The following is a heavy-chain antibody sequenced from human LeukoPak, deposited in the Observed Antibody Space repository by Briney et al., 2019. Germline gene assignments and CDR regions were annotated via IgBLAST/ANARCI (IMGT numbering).Heavy chain of an antibody. CDR1: GFTFSSYS. CDR2: ISSSSSYI. V-gene: IGHV3-21*01. CDR3: ARDANYCSSTSCHNWFDP. Sequence: GGSMRLSCAASGFTFSSYSMNWVRQAPGKGLEWVSSISSSSSYIYYADSVKGRFTISRDNAKNSLYLQMNSLRAEDTAVYSCARDANYCSSTSCHNWFDPWGQGTLVTVPS. D-gene: IGHD2-2*01. J-gene: IGHJ5*02.